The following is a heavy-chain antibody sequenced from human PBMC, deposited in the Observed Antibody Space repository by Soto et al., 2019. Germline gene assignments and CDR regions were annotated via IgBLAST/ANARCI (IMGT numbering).Heavy chain of an antibody. CDR1: GFTFSSYS. J-gene: IGHJ6*03. CDR2: ISSSSSYI. CDR3: ARDLRASFPGMDV. V-gene: IGHV3-21*01. D-gene: IGHD3-16*01. Sequence: GGSLRLSCAASGFTFSSYSMNWVRQAPGKGLEWVSSISSSSSYIYYADSVKGRFTISRDNAKNSLYLQMNSLRAEDTAVYYCARDLRASFPGMDVWGKGTTVTVSS.